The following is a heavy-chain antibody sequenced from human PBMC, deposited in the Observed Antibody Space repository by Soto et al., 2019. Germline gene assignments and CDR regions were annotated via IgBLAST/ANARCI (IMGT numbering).Heavy chain of an antibody. CDR1: GDSLTNGTYY. Sequence: SETLSLTCTVSGDSLTNGTYYWTWIRQHPGKGLDWIGYIYYSGRTNDNPSLRSRVSMSVDTSENQFSLNLSSVTAADTAVYFWAREDRPDISFFDYWGQGILVTVSS. D-gene: IGHD3-16*02. J-gene: IGHJ4*02. V-gene: IGHV4-31*03. CDR2: IYYSGRT. CDR3: AREDRPDISFFDY.